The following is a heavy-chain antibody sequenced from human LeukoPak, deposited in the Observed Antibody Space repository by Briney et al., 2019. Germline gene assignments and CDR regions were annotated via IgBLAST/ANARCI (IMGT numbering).Heavy chain of an antibody. J-gene: IGHJ4*02. Sequence: GGSLRVSCAASGFTFSSYAMSWVRQAPGKGLEWVSAISGSGGSTYYADSVKGRFTISRDNSKNTLYLQMNSLRAEDTAVYYCAKRLNDYGNLRDYWGQGTLVTVSS. CDR3: AKRLNDYGNLRDY. CDR1: GFTFSSYA. D-gene: IGHD4-11*01. V-gene: IGHV3-23*01. CDR2: ISGSGGST.